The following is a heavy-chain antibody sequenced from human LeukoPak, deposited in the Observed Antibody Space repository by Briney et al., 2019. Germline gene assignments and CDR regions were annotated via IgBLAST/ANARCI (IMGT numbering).Heavy chain of an antibody. J-gene: IGHJ6*03. CDR2: IRYDGSNK. CDR3: AKVGSGTRGRYYYYYMDV. Sequence: GGSLRLSCAASGFTFSSYGMHWVRQAPGKGLEWVAFIRYDGSNKYYADSVKGRFTISRDNSKNTLYLQMNSLRAEDTAVYYCAKVGSGTRGRYYYYYMDVWGKGTTVTISS. D-gene: IGHD1-1*01. CDR1: GFTFSSYG. V-gene: IGHV3-30*02.